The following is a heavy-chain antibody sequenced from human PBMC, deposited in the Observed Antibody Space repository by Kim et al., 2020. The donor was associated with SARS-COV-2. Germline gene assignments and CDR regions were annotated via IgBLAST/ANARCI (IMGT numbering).Heavy chain of an antibody. CDR3: ARESRYYGSGSYLNLLDY. V-gene: IGHV4-59*01. CDR2: IYYSGST. Sequence: ETLSLTCTVSGGSISSYYWSWIRQPPGKGLEWIGYIYYSGSTNYNPSLKSRVTISVDTSKNQFSLKLSSVTAADTAVYYCARESRYYGSGSYLNLLDYWGQGTLVTVSS. J-gene: IGHJ4*02. CDR1: GGSISSYY. D-gene: IGHD3-10*01.